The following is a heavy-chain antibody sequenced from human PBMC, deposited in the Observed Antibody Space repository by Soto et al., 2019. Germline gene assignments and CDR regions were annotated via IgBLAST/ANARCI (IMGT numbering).Heavy chain of an antibody. CDR1: GFIVSSNY. D-gene: IGHD3-9*01. V-gene: IGHV3-53*01. CDR2: IYTGGST. Sequence: GGSLRLSCAASGFIVSSNYMSWVRQAPGKGLEWVSVIYTGGSTSYADSVKGRFTISRDNSKNTVYLQMNSLRAEDTAVYYCAKDSGSYDILPGHYMTFKNDYWGQGTLVTVSS. J-gene: IGHJ4*02. CDR3: AKDSGSYDILPGHYMTFKNDY.